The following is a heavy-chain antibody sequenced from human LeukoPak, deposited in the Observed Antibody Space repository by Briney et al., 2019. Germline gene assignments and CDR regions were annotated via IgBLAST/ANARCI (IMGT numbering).Heavy chain of an antibody. V-gene: IGHV4-31*11. D-gene: IGHD2-2*02. CDR1: GGSISSSNW. Sequence: SETLSLTCAVSGGSISSSNWWSWIRQHPGKGLEWIGYIYYSGSTYYNPSLKSRVTISVDTSKNQFSQKLSSVTAADTAVYYCARDRHCSSTSCYTGRGFDPWGQGTLVTVSS. CDR2: IYYSGST. CDR3: ARDRHCSSTSCYTGRGFDP. J-gene: IGHJ5*02.